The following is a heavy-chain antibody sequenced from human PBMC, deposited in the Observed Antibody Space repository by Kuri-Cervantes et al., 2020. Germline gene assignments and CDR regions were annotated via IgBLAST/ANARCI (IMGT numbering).Heavy chain of an antibody. Sequence: ASVKVSCKASGGTFSSYAISWVRQAPGQGLEWMGWISAYNGDTNYAQKLQGRVTMTTDTSTSTAYMELSSLRSDDTAVYYCVRESTEDCSGGSCYSFDSWGQGTLVTVSS. CDR3: VRESTEDCSGGSCYSFDS. CDR2: ISAYNGDT. J-gene: IGHJ4*02. V-gene: IGHV1-18*01. CDR1: GGTFSSYA. D-gene: IGHD2-15*01.